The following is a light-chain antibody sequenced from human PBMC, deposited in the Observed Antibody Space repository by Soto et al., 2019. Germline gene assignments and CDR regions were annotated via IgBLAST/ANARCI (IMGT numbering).Light chain of an antibody. CDR1: QTVRSTY. V-gene: IGKV3-20*01. J-gene: IGKJ4*01. CDR2: AAS. Sequence: DIVLTQSPATLSLSPGETATLSCRASQTVRSTYLAWYQQKPGQAPRLLIYAASTRPPGIPATFSGSGSATDFTLTTSRLVPEDFAVYYFQQFGNTPPVTFGGGTKVE. CDR3: QQFGNTPPVT.